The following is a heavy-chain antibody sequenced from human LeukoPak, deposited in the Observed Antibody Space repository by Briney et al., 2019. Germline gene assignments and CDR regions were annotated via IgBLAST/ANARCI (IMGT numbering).Heavy chain of an antibody. D-gene: IGHD6-13*01. J-gene: IGHJ4*02. CDR2: INPNSGGT. CDR1: GYTFTGYY. CDR3: ARVMKSSSWYESLLGY. V-gene: IGHV1-2*02. Sequence: ASVKVSCKASGYTFTGYYMHWVRQAPGQGLEWMGWINPNSGGTNYAQKFQGRVTMTRDTSISTAYMELSRLRSDDTAVYYCARVMKSSSWYESLLGYWGQGTLVTVSS.